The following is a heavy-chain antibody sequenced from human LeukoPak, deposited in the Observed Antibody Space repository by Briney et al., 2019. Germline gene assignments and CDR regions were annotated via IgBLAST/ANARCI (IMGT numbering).Heavy chain of an antibody. D-gene: IGHD3-22*01. CDR2: ISGSGGST. V-gene: IGHV3-23*01. CDR1: GFTFSSYA. Sequence: GGSLRLSCAASGFTFSSYAMSWVRQAPGKGLEWVSAISGSGGSTYYADSVKGRFTISRDNSKNTLYLQMNSLRAEDTAVYYCATGPWGTYYYDSSGYYYWDYWGQGTLVTVSS. J-gene: IGHJ4*02. CDR3: ATGPWGTYYYDSSGYYYWDY.